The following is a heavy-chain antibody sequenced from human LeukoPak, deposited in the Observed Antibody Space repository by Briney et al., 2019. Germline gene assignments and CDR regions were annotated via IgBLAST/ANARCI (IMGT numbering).Heavy chain of an antibody. CDR2: IYTSGST. Sequence: SETLSLTCTVSGGSISSGSYYWSWIRQPAGKGLEWIGRIYTSGSTNYNPSLKSRVTISVDTSKNQFSLKLSSVTAADTAVYYCAREGIAAASSILYYYYYMDVWGKGTTVTVSS. CDR3: AREGIAAASSILYYYYYMDV. J-gene: IGHJ6*03. D-gene: IGHD6-13*01. V-gene: IGHV4-61*02. CDR1: GGSISSGSYY.